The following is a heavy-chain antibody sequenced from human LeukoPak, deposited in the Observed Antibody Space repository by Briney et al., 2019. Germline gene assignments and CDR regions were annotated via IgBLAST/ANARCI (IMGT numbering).Heavy chain of an antibody. CDR3: ARESSSSWFDY. V-gene: IGHV3-11*01. D-gene: IGHD6-13*01. CDR2: ISHSSSTI. CDR1: GFPFSDYY. J-gene: IGHJ4*02. Sequence: GGSLRLSCAASGFPFSDYYMSWIRQAPGKGLEWVSYISHSSSTIYYADSVKGRFTISRDNAKNSLYLQMNSLGAEDTAVYYCARESSSSWFDYWGQGTLVTVSS.